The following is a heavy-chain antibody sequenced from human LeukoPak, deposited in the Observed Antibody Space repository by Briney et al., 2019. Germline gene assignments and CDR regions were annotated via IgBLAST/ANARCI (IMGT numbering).Heavy chain of an antibody. CDR2: IYYSGST. CDR1: GGSISSSSYY. J-gene: IGHJ2*01. D-gene: IGHD3-3*02. Sequence: SETLSLTCTVSGGSISSSSYYWGWIRQPPGKGLEWIGSIYYSGSTYYNPSLKSRVTISVDTSKNQFSLKLSSVTAADTAVYYCARHHFRSGFYWYFDFWGRGTLVTVSS. CDR3: ARHHFRSGFYWYFDF. V-gene: IGHV4-39*07.